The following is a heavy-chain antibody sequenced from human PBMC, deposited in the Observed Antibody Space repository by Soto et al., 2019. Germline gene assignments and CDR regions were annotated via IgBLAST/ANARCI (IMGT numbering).Heavy chain of an antibody. J-gene: IGHJ5*02. CDR1: GATFRSYT. V-gene: IGHV1-69*15. CDR3: ASSRLTTVATERLGFDP. CDR2: VIPMFNTT. Sequence: QVQLVQSGAEIKKPGSSVKVSCKASGATFRSYTISWVRQAPGQGLEWMGRVIPMFNTTDYAQKFQGRVTITADESTSTAYMEINSLTSDDTAVYYCASSRLTTVATERLGFDPWGQGTLVTVSS. D-gene: IGHD4-17*01.